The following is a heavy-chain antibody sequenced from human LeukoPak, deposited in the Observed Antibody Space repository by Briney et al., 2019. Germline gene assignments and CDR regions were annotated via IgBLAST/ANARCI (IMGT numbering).Heavy chain of an antibody. J-gene: IGHJ4*02. CDR1: GFIFRNYY. CDR2: ISSSGSKI. CDR3: ARAVAAAGTGGYL. Sequence: GGSLRLSCEASGFIFRNYYMNWIRQTPGKGLEWVSYISSSGSKIYYADSVKGRFTISRDNAKNTLHLQMNSLRAEDTAVYYCARAVAAAGTGGYLWGQGTLVTVSS. D-gene: IGHD6-13*01. V-gene: IGHV3-11*04.